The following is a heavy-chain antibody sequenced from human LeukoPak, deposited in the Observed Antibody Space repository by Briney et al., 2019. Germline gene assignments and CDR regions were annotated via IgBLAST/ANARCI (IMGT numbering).Heavy chain of an antibody. Sequence: NPSETLSLTCTVSGGSISSYYWSWIRQPPGKGLEWIGYIYTSGSTNYNPSLKSRVTISVDTSKNQFSLKLSSVTAADTAEYYCARHSSSWWFRDQSSAYFDYWGQGTLVTVSS. CDR2: IYTSGST. CDR1: GGSISSYY. J-gene: IGHJ4*02. D-gene: IGHD6-13*01. CDR3: ARHSSSWWFRDQSSAYFDY. V-gene: IGHV4-4*09.